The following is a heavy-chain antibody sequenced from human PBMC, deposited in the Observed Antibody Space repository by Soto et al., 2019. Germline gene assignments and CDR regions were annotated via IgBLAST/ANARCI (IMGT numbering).Heavy chain of an antibody. CDR2: IKQDGSEK. V-gene: IGHV3-7*01. CDR1: GFPFSSYW. Sequence: GGSLRLSCAASGFPFSSYWMSWVRQAPGKGLEWVANIKQDGSEKYYVDSVKGRFTISRDNAKNSLYLQMNSLRAEDTAVYYCARYCSGGSCFDYWRQGALVTVSS. CDR3: ARYCSGGSCFDY. D-gene: IGHD2-15*01. J-gene: IGHJ4*02.